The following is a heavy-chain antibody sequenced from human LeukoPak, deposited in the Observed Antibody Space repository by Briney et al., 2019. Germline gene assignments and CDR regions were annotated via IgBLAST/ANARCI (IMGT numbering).Heavy chain of an antibody. D-gene: IGHD1-20*01. CDR1: GFTFSSYT. J-gene: IGHJ4*02. CDR3: VKDPIWGNWNDVGDRNY. Sequence: PGGSLRLSCAASGFTFSSYTMSWVRQAPGKGLEWVSAISGSGGRTYYADSVKGRFTSSRDNSKNTLYVQMNSLRVEGTAVYYCVKDPIWGNWNDVGDRNYWGQGTLVTVPS. V-gene: IGHV3-23*01. CDR2: ISGSGGRT.